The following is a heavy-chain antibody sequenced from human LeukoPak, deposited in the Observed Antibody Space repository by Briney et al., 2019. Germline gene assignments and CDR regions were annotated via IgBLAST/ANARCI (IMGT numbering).Heavy chain of an antibody. CDR1: GFTFSRYD. D-gene: IGHD3-22*01. Sequence: GGSLRLSCAASGFTFSRYDMHWVRQATGKSLEWVSAIGTSNDTYYRGSVKGRFTVSRENDKSSFYLQMNSLRAGDTAIYYCSRDVGSIGFDIWGQGTMVTVSS. J-gene: IGHJ3*02. CDR3: SRDVGSIGFDI. V-gene: IGHV3-13*01. CDR2: IGTSNDT.